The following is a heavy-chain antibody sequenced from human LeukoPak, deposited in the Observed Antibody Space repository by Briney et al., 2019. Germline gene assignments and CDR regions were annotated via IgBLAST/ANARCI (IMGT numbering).Heavy chain of an antibody. J-gene: IGHJ1*01. CDR2: ISSSGSTI. Sequence: PGRSLRLSCAASGFTFSDYYMSWIRQAPGKGLEWVSYISSSGSTIYYADSVKGRFTISRDNAKNSLYLQMNSLRAEDTAVYYCAKGVVPAAIPRYFQHWGQGTLVTVSS. V-gene: IGHV3-11*01. CDR3: AKGVVPAAIPRYFQH. CDR1: GFTFSDYY. D-gene: IGHD2-2*02.